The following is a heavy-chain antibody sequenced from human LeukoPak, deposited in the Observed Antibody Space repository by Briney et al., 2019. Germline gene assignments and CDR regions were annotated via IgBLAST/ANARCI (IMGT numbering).Heavy chain of an antibody. D-gene: IGHD2-2*02. CDR3: SLVLAAIGINWFDP. V-gene: IGHV1-24*01. Sequence: GASVKVSCKVSGYTLTELSMHWVRQAPGKGLEWMGGFDPEDGETIYAQKFQGRVTMTEDTSTDTAYMELSSLRSEDTAVYYCSLVLAAIGINWFDPWGQGTLVTVSS. CDR1: GYTLTELS. CDR2: FDPEDGET. J-gene: IGHJ5*02.